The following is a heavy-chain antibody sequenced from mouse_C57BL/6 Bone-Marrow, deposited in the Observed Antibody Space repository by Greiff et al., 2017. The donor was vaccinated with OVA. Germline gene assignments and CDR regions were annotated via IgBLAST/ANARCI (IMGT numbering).Heavy chain of an antibody. J-gene: IGHJ2*01. CDR2: INPSSGYT. Sequence: VQLQQSGAELAKPGASVKLSCKASGYTFTSYWMHWVKQRPGQGLEWIGYINPSSGYTKYNQKFKDKATLTADKSSSTAYMQLSSLTYEDSAFYYCASHYYGSSYYFDYWGQGTTLTVSS. CDR1: GYTFTSYW. V-gene: IGHV1-7*01. D-gene: IGHD1-1*01. CDR3: ASHYYGSSYYFDY.